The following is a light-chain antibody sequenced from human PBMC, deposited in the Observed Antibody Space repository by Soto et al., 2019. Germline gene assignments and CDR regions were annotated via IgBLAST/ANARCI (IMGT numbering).Light chain of an antibody. V-gene: IGKV1-5*03. CDR2: KAS. Sequence: DIQMTQSPSTLSASVGDRVTITCRASQSISSWLAWYQQKPGRAPKVLIYKASTLESGVPSRFSGSGSGTEFTLTISSLQPDDFATYYCQQYHTYSTFGPGTKVDIK. CDR1: QSISSW. J-gene: IGKJ3*01. CDR3: QQYHTYST.